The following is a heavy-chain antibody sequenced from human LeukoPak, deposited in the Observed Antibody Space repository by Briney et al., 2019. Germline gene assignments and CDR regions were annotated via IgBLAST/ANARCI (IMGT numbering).Heavy chain of an antibody. V-gene: IGHV3-23*01. CDR1: GFTVSSNY. CDR3: AKAAGRITIFGVVTIPHNWFDP. D-gene: IGHD3-3*01. J-gene: IGHJ5*02. Sequence: GGSLRLSCAASGFTVSSNYMSWVRQAPGKGLEWVSAISGSGGSTYYADSVKGRFTISRDNSKNTLYLQMNSLRAEDTAVYYCAKAAGRITIFGVVTIPHNWFDPWGQGTLVTVSA. CDR2: ISGSGGST.